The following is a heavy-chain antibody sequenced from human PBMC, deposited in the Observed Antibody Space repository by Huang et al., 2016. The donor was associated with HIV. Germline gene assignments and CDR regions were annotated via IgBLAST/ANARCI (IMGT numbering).Heavy chain of an antibody. CDR1: GATFTNND. Sequence: QVQLVQSGAEVKKPGASVRVSCKASGATFTNNDINWVRQTSGQGLEWLGWMNPISGNAAETQKCQGRGTMTRQTSTNTAYMGLRSLTFEDTAVYFCASRHWGGGFPTWGQGTLVTVSS. CDR3: ASRHWGGGFPT. J-gene: IGHJ5*02. V-gene: IGHV1-8*01. D-gene: IGHD2-21*01. CDR2: MNPISGNA.